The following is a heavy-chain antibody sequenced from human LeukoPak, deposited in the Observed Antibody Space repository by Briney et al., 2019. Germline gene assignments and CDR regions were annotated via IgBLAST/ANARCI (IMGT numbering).Heavy chain of an antibody. V-gene: IGHV4-59*08. CDR3: ARRAAAGATPFDY. CDR1: GGSISSYY. D-gene: IGHD6-13*01. Sequence: KPSETLSLTCTVSGGSISSYYWSWIRQPPGKGLEWIGYIYYSGSTNYNPSLKSRVTISVDTSKNQFSLKLSSVTAADTAVYYCARRAAAGATPFDYWGQGTLVTVSS. J-gene: IGHJ4*02. CDR2: IYYSGST.